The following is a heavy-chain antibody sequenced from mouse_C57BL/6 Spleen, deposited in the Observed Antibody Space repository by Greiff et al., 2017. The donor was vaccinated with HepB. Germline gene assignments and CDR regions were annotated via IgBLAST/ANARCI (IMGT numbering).Heavy chain of an antibody. CDR3: ARCPYYYGSSRAWFAY. Sequence: QVQLQQSGAELMKPGASVKLSCKATGYTFTGYWIEWVKQRPGHGLEWIGEILPGSGSTNYNEKFKGKATFTADTSSNTAYMQLSSLTTEDSAIYYCARCPYYYGSSRAWFAYWGQGTLVTVSA. V-gene: IGHV1-9*01. CDR1: GYTFTGYW. CDR2: ILPGSGST. J-gene: IGHJ3*01. D-gene: IGHD1-1*01.